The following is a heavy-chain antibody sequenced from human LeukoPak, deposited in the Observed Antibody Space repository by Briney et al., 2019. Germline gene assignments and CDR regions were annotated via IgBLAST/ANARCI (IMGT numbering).Heavy chain of an antibody. V-gene: IGHV3-11*06. CDR1: GFTFRDYY. CDR2: ISSSSSFI. CDR3: ARGGSGLPFDY. Sequence: PGGSLRLSCAASGFTFRDYYMSWIRQAPGKGLEWVSYISSSSSFIYYADSVKGRFTISRDNAKNSVSLQVNSLRVEDTAVYYCARGGSGLPFDYWGQGTLITVSS. D-gene: IGHD6-19*01. J-gene: IGHJ4*02.